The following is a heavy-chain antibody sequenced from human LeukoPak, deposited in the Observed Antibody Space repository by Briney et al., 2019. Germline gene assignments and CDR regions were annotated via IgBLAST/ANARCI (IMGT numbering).Heavy chain of an antibody. J-gene: IGHJ5*02. CDR1: GGSLSSYY. V-gene: IGHV4-59*01. D-gene: IGHD6-19*01. Sequence: SETLSLTCTVSGGSLSSYYWSWIRQPPGKGLEWIGYIYYSGSTNYNPSLKSRVTISVDTSKNQFSLKLSSVTAADTAVYYCARGYSSGWGNWFDRWGQGTLVTVSS. CDR3: ARGYSSGWGNWFDR. CDR2: IYYSGST.